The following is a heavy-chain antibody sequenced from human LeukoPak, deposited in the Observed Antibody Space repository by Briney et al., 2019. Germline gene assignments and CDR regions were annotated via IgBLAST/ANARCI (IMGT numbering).Heavy chain of an antibody. D-gene: IGHD1-26*01. CDR2: INPSGGST. CDR3: ARAKEWELQYNWFDP. CDR1: GYTFTSYY. J-gene: IGHJ5*02. V-gene: IGHV1-46*01. Sequence: GASVKVSCKASGYTFTSYYIHWVRQAPGQGLEWMGIINPSGGSTTYAQKFQGRVTMTRDTSTSTVYMELSSLRSDDTAVYYCARAKEWELQYNWFDPWGQGTLVTVSS.